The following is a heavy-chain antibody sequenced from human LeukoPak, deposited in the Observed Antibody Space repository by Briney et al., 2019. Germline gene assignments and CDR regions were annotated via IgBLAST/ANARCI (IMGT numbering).Heavy chain of an antibody. D-gene: IGHD3-22*01. V-gene: IGHV3-33*01. CDR2: IWYDGSNK. CDR1: GFTFSSYG. J-gene: IGHJ4*02. Sequence: GGSLRLSCAASGFTFSSYGMHWVRQAPGKGLEWVAVIWYDGSNKYYADSVKGRFTTSRDNSKNTLYLQMNSLRAEDTAVYYCARDPQLRYDSSGYSFAYWGQGTLVPVSS. CDR3: ARDPQLRYDSSGYSFAY.